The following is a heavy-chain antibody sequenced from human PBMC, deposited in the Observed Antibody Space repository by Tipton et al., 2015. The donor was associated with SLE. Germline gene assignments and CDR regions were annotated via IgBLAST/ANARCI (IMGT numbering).Heavy chain of an antibody. Sequence: QSGPEVKKPGEALQISCKTSGYSFTNSWIVWFRHMPGKGLECMGMIDPSDSDTRYNPSFQGHVSMSIDRSTTTAYLQWRSLKASDTPMYFCASRWVQTVFDSWGQGTLVTVSS. CDR2: IDPSDSDT. J-gene: IGHJ5*01. V-gene: IGHV5-51*03. CDR1: GYSFTNSW. CDR3: ASRWVQTVFDS. D-gene: IGHD3-10*01.